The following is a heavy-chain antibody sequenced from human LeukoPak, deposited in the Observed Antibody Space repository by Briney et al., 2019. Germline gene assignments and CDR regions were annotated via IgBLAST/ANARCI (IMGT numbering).Heavy chain of an antibody. J-gene: IGHJ6*03. CDR1: GFTFSSYS. Sequence: GGSLRLSCAASGFTFSSYSMNWVRQAPGKGLEWVSSISSSSSYIYYADSVKGRFTISRDNAKNSLYLQMNSLRAEDTAVYYCARVSRGIAAPMDVWGKGTTVTVSS. CDR2: ISSSSSYI. V-gene: IGHV3-21*01. D-gene: IGHD6-13*01. CDR3: ARVSRGIAAPMDV.